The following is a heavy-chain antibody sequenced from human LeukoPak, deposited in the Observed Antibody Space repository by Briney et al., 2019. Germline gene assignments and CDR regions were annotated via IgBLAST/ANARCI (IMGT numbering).Heavy chain of an antibody. CDR1: GGSISSYY. J-gene: IGHJ4*02. CDR2: IYYSGST. CDR3: ARAAGYYNDSSGYYYYDY. Sequence: SETLSLTCTVSGGSISSYYWSWIRQPPGKGLEWIRYIYYSGSTNYNPSLKSRVTISVDTSKNQFSLKLSSVTAADTAVYYCARAAGYYNDSSGYYYYDYWGQGTLVTVSS. D-gene: IGHD3-22*01. V-gene: IGHV4-59*01.